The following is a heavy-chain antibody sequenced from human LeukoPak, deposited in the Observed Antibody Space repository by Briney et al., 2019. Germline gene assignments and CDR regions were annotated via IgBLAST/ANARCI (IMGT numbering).Heavy chain of an antibody. CDR3: AISIGYCSSTSCSDY. Sequence: GGCLRLSCAASGFTVSTNCMTWVRQAPGKGLEWVSTIYSGGTTYYADSVMGRFTISRHNSRNTLYLQMNSLRAEDTAVYYCAISIGYCSSTSCSDYWGQGTLVTVST. V-gene: IGHV3-53*01. CDR2: IYSGGTT. D-gene: IGHD2-2*03. CDR1: GFTVSTNC. J-gene: IGHJ4*02.